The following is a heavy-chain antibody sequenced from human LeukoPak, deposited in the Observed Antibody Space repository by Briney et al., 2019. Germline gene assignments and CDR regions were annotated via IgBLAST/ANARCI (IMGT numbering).Heavy chain of an antibody. Sequence: ASVKVSCKASGYTFTSYDINWVRQATGQRLEWMGWMNPNSGNTGYAQRFQGRVTITRNTSISTAYMELSSLRSEDTAVYYCARSPANRRAARASGRLVNWFDPWGQGTLVTVSS. V-gene: IGHV1-8*03. CDR1: GYTFTSYD. J-gene: IGHJ5*02. CDR3: ARSPANRRAARASGRLVNWFDP. CDR2: MNPNSGNT. D-gene: IGHD6-13*01.